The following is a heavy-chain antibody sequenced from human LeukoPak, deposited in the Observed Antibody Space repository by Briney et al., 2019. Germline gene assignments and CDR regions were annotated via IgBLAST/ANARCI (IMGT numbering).Heavy chain of an antibody. D-gene: IGHD4-17*01. CDR3: ARGSDYGVGAFDI. CDR1: GFAFSSYE. CDR2: ISTSVSTI. J-gene: IGHJ3*02. Sequence: PEGSLRLSCAASGFAFSSYEMNWVRQAPGKGLEWVSYISTSVSTIYYGDSVKGRFTISRDNAKNPLFLQMNILRAEDTAVYYCARGSDYGVGAFDIWGQGTMVTVSS. V-gene: IGHV3-48*03.